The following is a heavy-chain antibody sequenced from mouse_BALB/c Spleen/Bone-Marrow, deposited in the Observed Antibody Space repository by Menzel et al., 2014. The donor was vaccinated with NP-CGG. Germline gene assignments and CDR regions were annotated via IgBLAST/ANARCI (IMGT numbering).Heavy chain of an antibody. V-gene: IGHV1-80*01. Sequence: QVQLKQSGAELVRPGSSVKISCKASGYAFSSYWMNWVKQRPGQGLEWIGQIYPGDGDTDYYGKFKGKATLTAVNSSSTAYMQLSSLTSEDSAVYFCARWGGDYHWYFDVWGAGTTVTVSS. CDR1: GYAFSSYW. D-gene: IGHD2-13*01. J-gene: IGHJ1*01. CDR3: ARWGGDYHWYFDV. CDR2: IYPGDGDT.